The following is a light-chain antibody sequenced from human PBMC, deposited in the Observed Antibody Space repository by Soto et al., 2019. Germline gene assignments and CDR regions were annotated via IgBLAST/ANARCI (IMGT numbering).Light chain of an antibody. V-gene: IGKV3-20*01. CDR2: GAS. CDR3: QHYGTSPTWT. Sequence: EIVLTQSPVTLSLSPGETATLSCRASQSISTNSVAWYQQKPGQAPRPLIFGASSRASGIPGRFSGSGSGTDFTLTISRLAPEDFAVYYCQHYGTSPTWTFGQGTKVEIK. J-gene: IGKJ1*01. CDR1: QSISTNS.